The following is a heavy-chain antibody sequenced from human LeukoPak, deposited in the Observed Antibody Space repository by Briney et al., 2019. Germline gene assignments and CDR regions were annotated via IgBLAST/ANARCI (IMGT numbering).Heavy chain of an antibody. CDR2: IFPSGGEI. Sequence: PGGSLRPSCAASGFTFSTFAMIWVRQPPGKGLEWVSSIFPSGGEIHYADSVRGRFTISRDNAKNSLYLQMNSLRAEDTAVYYCAELGITMIGGVWGKGTTVTISS. V-gene: IGHV3-23*01. CDR1: GFTFSTFA. CDR3: AELGITMIGGV. D-gene: IGHD3-10*02. J-gene: IGHJ6*04.